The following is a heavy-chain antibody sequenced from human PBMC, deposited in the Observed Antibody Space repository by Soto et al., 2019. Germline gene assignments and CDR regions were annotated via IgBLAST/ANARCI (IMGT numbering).Heavy chain of an antibody. CDR1: GYTFTSYD. J-gene: IGHJ6*03. V-gene: IGHV1-8*01. CDR3: ARGRGGYVTPEWYYDMDV. CDR2: MNPNSGNT. Sequence: QVQLVQSGAEVKKPGASVKVSCKASGYTFTSYDINWVRQATGQGLEWMGWMNPNSGNTGYAQKFQGRVTMTRNTSINTGYMERSSLRSEDTSVYYCARGRGGYVTPEWYYDMDVWGKGTTVTVSS. D-gene: IGHD5-12*01.